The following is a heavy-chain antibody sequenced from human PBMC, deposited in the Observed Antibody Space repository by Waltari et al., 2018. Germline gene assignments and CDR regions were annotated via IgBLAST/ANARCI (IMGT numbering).Heavy chain of an antibody. CDR3: ARHIAAAGLYFDY. V-gene: IGHV4-59*01. CDR2: IYYSGST. D-gene: IGHD6-13*01. CDR1: GGSISSYY. Sequence: QVQLQESGPGLVKPSETLSLTCTVPGGSISSYYWSWIRQPPGKGLEWIGYIYYSGSTNYNPSLKSRVTISVDTSKNQFSLKLSSVTAADTAVYYCARHIAAAGLYFDYWGQGTLVTVSS. J-gene: IGHJ4*02.